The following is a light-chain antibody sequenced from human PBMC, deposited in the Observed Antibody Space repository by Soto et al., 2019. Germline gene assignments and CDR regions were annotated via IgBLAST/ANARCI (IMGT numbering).Light chain of an antibody. CDR2: AAS. Sequence: IQLTQSPSSLSASVGYRFTITCRASQGIGSYLGWYQQKPGKAPKLLIYAASTLQSGVPSRFSGSGSGTDFTLTISSLQPEDFATYYCQNYNSYSEAFGKGTTVDIK. V-gene: IGKV1-9*01. CDR1: QGIGSY. J-gene: IGKJ1*01. CDR3: QNYNSYSEA.